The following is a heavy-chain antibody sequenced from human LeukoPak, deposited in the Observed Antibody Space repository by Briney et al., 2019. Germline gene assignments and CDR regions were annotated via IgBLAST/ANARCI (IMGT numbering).Heavy chain of an antibody. CDR1: GGSITSSTYY. D-gene: IGHD1-26*01. CDR3: ARRKSRWWELIAQYYFDY. Sequence: SETLSLTCTVSGGSITSSTYYWGWVRQPPGKGLEWIGSIYYSGSTFYNPSLKSRVTISVDTSKNQFSLKLSSVPAADTAVYYCARRKSRWWELIAQYYFDYWGQGTLVTVSS. J-gene: IGHJ4*02. V-gene: IGHV4-39*07. CDR2: IYYSGST.